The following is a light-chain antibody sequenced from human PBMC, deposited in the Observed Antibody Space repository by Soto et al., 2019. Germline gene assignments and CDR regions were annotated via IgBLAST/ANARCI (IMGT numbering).Light chain of an antibody. CDR3: QQRSIWPPVT. CDR1: PSVPNY. J-gene: IGKJ5*01. Sequence: PGERATLSCRASPSVPNYLAWYQQKPGQAPRLLIYGAFNRATGIPARFSGSGSGADFTLTISSLEPEDFAVYYCQQRSIWPPVTFGQGTRLEIK. V-gene: IGKV3-11*01. CDR2: GAF.